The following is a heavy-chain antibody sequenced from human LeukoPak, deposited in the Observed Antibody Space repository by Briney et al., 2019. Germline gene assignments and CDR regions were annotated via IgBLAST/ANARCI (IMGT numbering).Heavy chain of an antibody. CDR2: ISAYNGNT. V-gene: IGHV1-18*04. Sequence: ASVKVSCKASGYTFTGYYIHWVRQAPGQGLEWMGWISAYNGNTNYAQKLQGRVTMTTDTSTSTAYMELRSLRSDDTAVYYCARDPDYGDYKLPVDYWGQGTLVTVSS. J-gene: IGHJ4*02. CDR1: GYTFTGYY. D-gene: IGHD4-17*01. CDR3: ARDPDYGDYKLPVDY.